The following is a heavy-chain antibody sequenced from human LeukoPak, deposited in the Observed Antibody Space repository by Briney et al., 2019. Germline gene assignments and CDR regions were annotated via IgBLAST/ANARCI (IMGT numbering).Heavy chain of an antibody. CDR3: ASGRDGYNSYYYYMDV. J-gene: IGHJ6*03. CDR1: GGTFSSYP. D-gene: IGHD5-24*01. Sequence: SVKVSCKASGGTFSSYPISWVRQAPGQGLEWMGGIIPIFGTANYAQKSQGRVTITADKSTSTAYMELSSLRSEDTAVYYCASGRDGYNSYYYYMDVWGKGTTVTVSS. CDR2: IIPIFGTA. V-gene: IGHV1-69*06.